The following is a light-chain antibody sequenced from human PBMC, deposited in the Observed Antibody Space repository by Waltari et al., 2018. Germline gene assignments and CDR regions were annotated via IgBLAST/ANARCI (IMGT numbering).Light chain of an antibody. J-gene: IGLJ3*02. CDR3: QTGGHGTWV. CDR2: VNSDGSN. CDR1: SGHSSNV. V-gene: IGLV4-69*01. Sequence: QLVLTQSPSASASLGASIKLTCTLSSGHSSNVIAWLQQQPEKGPRFLMKVNSDGSNRRGGGIPVRLSGSSSGSDGYLSISSLQSEEEADYFCQTGGHGTWVFGGGTKLTVL.